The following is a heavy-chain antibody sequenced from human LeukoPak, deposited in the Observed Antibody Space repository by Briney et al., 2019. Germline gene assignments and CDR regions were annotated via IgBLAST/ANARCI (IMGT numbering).Heavy chain of an antibody. V-gene: IGHV3-23*01. J-gene: IGHJ4*02. CDR2: ISGSGGST. CDR3: AKSYYGSGSYYPYY. Sequence: PGGSPRLSCAASGFTFSSYAMSWVRQAPGKGLEWVSAISGSGGSTYYADSVKGRFTISRDNSKNTLYLQMNSLRAEDTAVYYCAKSYYGSGSYYPYYWGQGTLVTVSS. D-gene: IGHD3-10*01. CDR1: GFTFSSYA.